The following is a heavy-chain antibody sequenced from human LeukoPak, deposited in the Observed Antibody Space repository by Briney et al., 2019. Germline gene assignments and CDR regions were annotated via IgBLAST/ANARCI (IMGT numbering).Heavy chain of an antibody. V-gene: IGHV3-74*01. Sequence: GGSLRLSCAASGFLLSTYWVHWVRQPPGKGLVWVSRINSDGSSTHYADSVRGRFPISRDNAKNTLYLQMNSLRAEDTAVYYCTRVKVEYSYGIDYWGQGTLVTVSS. D-gene: IGHD5-18*01. J-gene: IGHJ4*02. CDR2: INSDGSST. CDR1: GFLLSTYW. CDR3: TRVKVEYSYGIDY.